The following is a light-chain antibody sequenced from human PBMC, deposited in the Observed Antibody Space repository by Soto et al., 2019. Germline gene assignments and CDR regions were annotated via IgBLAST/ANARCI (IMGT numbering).Light chain of an antibody. V-gene: IGKV3-15*01. J-gene: IGKJ4*01. CDR1: QSVSSN. Sequence: EIVMTQSPATLSVSPGERATLSCRASQSVSSNLAWYQQKLGQAPRLLIYGASTRATGIPARFSGSGSGTEFTLTISSLQSEDFAVYYCQRGLTFGGGTKVEIK. CDR3: QRGLT. CDR2: GAS.